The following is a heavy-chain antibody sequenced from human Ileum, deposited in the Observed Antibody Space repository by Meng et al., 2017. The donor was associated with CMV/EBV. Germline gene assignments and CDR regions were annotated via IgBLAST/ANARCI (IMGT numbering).Heavy chain of an antibody. CDR1: GFSAGDSY. Sequence: GESLKISCTVSGFSAGDSYMTWVRQAPGKGLEWVGFIRSKNSGGTTEYAASVKGRFIVSRDESNSVTYLQMNSLRIEDTAIYYCTRCGFNCFLDYWGQGRLVTVSS. V-gene: IGHV3-49*04. J-gene: IGHJ4*02. CDR3: TRCGFNCFLDY. D-gene: IGHD2-21*01. CDR2: IRSKNSGGTT.